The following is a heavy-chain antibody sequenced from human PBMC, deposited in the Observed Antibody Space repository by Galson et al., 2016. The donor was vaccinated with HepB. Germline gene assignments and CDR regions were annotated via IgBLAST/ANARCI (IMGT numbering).Heavy chain of an antibody. D-gene: IGHD3-16*01. J-gene: IGHJ4*02. CDR1: GVSISSVSYY. CDR2: IYTNGGP. CDR3: ARHDPWVQGFYAGYYFDH. Sequence: TLSLTCTVSGVSISSVSYYWGWIRQPAGKGLEWIGRIYTNGGPNSNHSLKSRVTLSIDSSENQFFLNLTSVTAADTAVYYCARHDPWVQGFYAGYYFDHWGPGTRVTVSS. V-gene: IGHV4-61*02.